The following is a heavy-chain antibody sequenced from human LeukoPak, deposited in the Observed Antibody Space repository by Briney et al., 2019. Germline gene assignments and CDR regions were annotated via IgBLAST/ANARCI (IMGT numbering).Heavy chain of an antibody. D-gene: IGHD3-16*01. V-gene: IGHV1-2*02. J-gene: IGHJ4*02. Sequence: ASVTVSCKASGYTFTGYYMHWVRQAPGQGLEWMGWINPNSGGTNYAQKFQGRVTTTRDASISAAYMELSRLTSDDTAVYYCARVRVGEDLDYWGQGTLVTVS. CDR2: INPNSGGT. CDR3: ARVRVGEDLDY. CDR1: GYTFTGYY.